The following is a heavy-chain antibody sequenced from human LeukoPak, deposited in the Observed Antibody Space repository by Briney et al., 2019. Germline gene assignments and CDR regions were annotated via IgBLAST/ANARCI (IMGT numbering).Heavy chain of an antibody. D-gene: IGHD2-2*01. V-gene: IGHV1-18*01. CDR1: GYTFTSYG. CDR3: ATNWGYCSSTSCVGSWFDP. J-gene: IGHJ5*02. Sequence: VASVKVSCKASGYTFTSYGISWVRQAPGQGLEWMGWISAYNGNTNYAQKLQGRVTMTTDTSTSTAYMELRSLRSDDTAVYYCATNWGYCSSTSCVGSWFDPWGQGTLVTVSS. CDR2: ISAYNGNT.